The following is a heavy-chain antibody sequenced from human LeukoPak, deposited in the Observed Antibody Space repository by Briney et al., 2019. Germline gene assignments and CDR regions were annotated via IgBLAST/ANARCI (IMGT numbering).Heavy chain of an antibody. J-gene: IGHJ6*03. CDR2: IYYRGST. CDR3: VGAPAGTSYYYYYYMDV. V-gene: IGHV4-59*01. D-gene: IGHD2-2*01. Sequence: ASETLSLTCTVSGDSISSYYWSWIRQPPGKGREWIGYIYYRGSTNYNPSLKSRVTIFVDTSKNQFSLKLSSVTDADTPVYYCVGAPAGTSYYYYYYMDVWGKGTTVTVSS. CDR1: GDSISSYY.